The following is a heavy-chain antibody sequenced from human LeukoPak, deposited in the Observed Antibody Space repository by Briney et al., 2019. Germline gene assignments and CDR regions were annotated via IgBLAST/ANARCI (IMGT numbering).Heavy chain of an antibody. CDR3: TPYTTVAAIRGGWFDP. D-gene: IGHD2-21*02. V-gene: IGHV3-73*01. Sequence: GGSLRLSCAASGFAFSHAWMNWVRQASGKGLEWVGRIRSKANSYAPAYAASVKGRFTISRDESKNTVYLQMNSLKTEDTAVYYCTPYTTVAAIRGGWFDPWGQGTLVTVSS. CDR1: GFAFSHAW. J-gene: IGHJ5*02. CDR2: IRSKANSYAP.